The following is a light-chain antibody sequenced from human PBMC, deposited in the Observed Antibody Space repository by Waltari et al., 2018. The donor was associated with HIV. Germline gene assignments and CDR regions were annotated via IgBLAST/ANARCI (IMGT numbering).Light chain of an antibody. Sequence: QSALTQPASVSGFPGQTINISCTGISTDSRFYQYVSWYQQYPGKIPRLIIFDINNRPSGVSDHVSGSRSGNSASLTFAGLQSGDEAHYYCASNRLDYTLIFGGGTKLTVL. V-gene: IGLV2-14*03. J-gene: IGLJ2*01. CDR1: STDSRFYQY. CDR2: DIN. CDR3: ASNRLDYTLI.